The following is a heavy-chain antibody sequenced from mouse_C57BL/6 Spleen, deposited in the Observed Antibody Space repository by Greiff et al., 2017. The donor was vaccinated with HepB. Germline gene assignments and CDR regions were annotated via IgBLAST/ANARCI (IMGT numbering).Heavy chain of an antibody. CDR2: ISYDGSN. Sequence: EVKLQESGPGLVKPSQSLSLTCSVTGYSITSGYYWNWIRQFPGNKLEWMGYISYDGSNNYNPSLKNRISITRDTSKNQFFLKLNSVTTEDTATYYCARAPYYSPYFDYWGQGTTLTVSS. CDR1: GYSITSGYY. CDR3: ARAPYYSPYFDY. J-gene: IGHJ2*01. V-gene: IGHV3-6*01. D-gene: IGHD2-12*01.